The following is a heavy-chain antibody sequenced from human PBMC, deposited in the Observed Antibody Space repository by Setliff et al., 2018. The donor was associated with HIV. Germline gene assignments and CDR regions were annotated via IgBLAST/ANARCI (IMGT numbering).Heavy chain of an antibody. V-gene: IGHV1-3*03. CDR2: INVGNGDT. CDR3: ARGGGSSYLYHSRGSEYFQY. CDR1: GYTFTTYS. J-gene: IGHJ1*01. Sequence: ASVKVSCKASGYTFTTYSLHWVRQAPGQSLEWMGWINVGNGDTKYSQDLQGRVTMTRDTSISTAYMELSSLTSEDTAVYYCARGGGSSYLYHSRGSEYFQYWGQGALVTVPQ. D-gene: IGHD3-22*01.